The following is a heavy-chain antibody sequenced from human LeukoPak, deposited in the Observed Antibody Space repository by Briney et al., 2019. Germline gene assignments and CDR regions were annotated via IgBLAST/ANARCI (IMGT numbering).Heavy chain of an antibody. Sequence: GGSLRLTCAASGFTFSSYSMNWVRQAPGKGLEWVSSISYGSFYTYFADSVKGRFTISRDNAKNLLYLQMNSLRVEDTAVYYCARLKLQSDISSYYYFDAFDFWGQGTLVTVSS. CDR2: ISYGSFYT. CDR1: GFTFSSYS. D-gene: IGHD3-22*01. J-gene: IGHJ3*01. V-gene: IGHV3-21*01. CDR3: ARLKLQSDISSYYYFDAFDF.